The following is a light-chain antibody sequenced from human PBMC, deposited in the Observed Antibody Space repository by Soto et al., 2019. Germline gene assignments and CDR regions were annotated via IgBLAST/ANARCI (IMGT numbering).Light chain of an antibody. CDR1: SSNIGSNY. J-gene: IGLJ2*01. Sequence: QSVLTQPPSASGTPGQRVSISCSGSSSNIGSNYVYWYQQVPGTTPKLLIYKNNQRPSGVTDRFSGSKSGTSASLAISGLRSEDEADYYCAVWDDSLSGREVFGGGTKLTVL. CDR3: AVWDDSLSGREV. V-gene: IGLV1-47*01. CDR2: KNN.